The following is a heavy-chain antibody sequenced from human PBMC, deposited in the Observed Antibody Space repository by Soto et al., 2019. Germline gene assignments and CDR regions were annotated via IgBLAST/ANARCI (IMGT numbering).Heavy chain of an antibody. J-gene: IGHJ6*02. CDR1: GFTVSSNY. CDR2: IYSGGST. Sequence: PGGSLRLSCAASGFTVSSNYMSWVRQAPGKGLEWVSVIYSGGSTYYADSVKGRFTISGDNSKNTLYLQMNSLRAEDTAVYYCARVPPGITGTTHYGMDVWGQGTTVTVSS. D-gene: IGHD1-20*01. CDR3: ARVPPGITGTTHYGMDV. V-gene: IGHV3-53*01.